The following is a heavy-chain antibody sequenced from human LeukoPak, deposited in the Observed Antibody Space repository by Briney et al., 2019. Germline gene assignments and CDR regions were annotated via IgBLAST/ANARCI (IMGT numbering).Heavy chain of an antibody. CDR2: ISPYDGDT. CDR3: ARDYCTRGGDCYKEDLFDP. V-gene: IGHV1-18*01. D-gene: IGHD2-21*02. J-gene: IGHJ5*02. CDR1: GYTFAIYG. Sequence: ASVKVSCKASGYTFAIYGISWVRQAPGQGLEWMAWISPYDGDTNYAQNFEGRVTMTTETSTSTAYMELRSLRSDDTAIYYCARDYCTRGGDCYKEDLFDPWGQGTLVTASS.